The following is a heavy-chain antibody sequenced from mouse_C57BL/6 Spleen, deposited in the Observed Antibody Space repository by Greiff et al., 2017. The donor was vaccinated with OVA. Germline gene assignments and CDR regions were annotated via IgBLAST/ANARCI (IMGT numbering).Heavy chain of an antibody. CDR2: INPSSGYT. CDR1: GYTFTSYW. J-gene: IGHJ3*01. V-gene: IGHV1-7*01. Sequence: VQLQESGAELAKPGASVKLSCKASGYTFTSYWMHWVKQRPGQGLEWIGYINPSSGYTKYNQKFKDKATLTADKSSSTAYMQLSSLTYEVSAVYYCARRYYDPGDWFAYWGQGTLVTVSA. CDR3: ARRYYDPGDWFAY. D-gene: IGHD2-4*01.